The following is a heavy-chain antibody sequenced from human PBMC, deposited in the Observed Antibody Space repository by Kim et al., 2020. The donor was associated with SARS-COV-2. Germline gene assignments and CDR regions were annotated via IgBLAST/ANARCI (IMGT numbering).Heavy chain of an antibody. CDR2: ISSSSSYT. CDR1: GFTFSDYY. V-gene: IGHV3-11*06. D-gene: IGHD2-21*01. CDR3: ARDPIPYYYYYGMDV. Sequence: GGSLRLSCAASGFTFSDYYMSWIRQAPGKGLEWVSYISSSSSYTNYADSVKGRFTISRDNAKNSLYLQMNSLRAEDTAVYYCARDPIPYYYYYGMDVWGQGTTVTVSS. J-gene: IGHJ6*02.